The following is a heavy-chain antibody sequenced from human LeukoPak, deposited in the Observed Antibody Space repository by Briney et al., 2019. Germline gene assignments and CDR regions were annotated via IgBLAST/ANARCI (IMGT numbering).Heavy chain of an antibody. J-gene: IGHJ4*02. Sequence: SETLSLTCTVPGDSISSYYWSWIRQPAGKGLEWIGRVYVTGSTNLNPALQSRVTMSVDTSKNQFSLKLTSVTAADTAVYYCARDRQWLVDYWGQGTLVTVSS. D-gene: IGHD6-19*01. CDR3: ARDRQWLVDY. CDR2: VYVTGST. CDR1: GDSISSYY. V-gene: IGHV4-4*07.